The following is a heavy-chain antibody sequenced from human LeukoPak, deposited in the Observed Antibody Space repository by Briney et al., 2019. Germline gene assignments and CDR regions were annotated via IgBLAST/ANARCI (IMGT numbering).Heavy chain of an antibody. D-gene: IGHD6-13*01. CDR3: ARQPASGINFDS. J-gene: IGHJ4*02. Sequence: SETLSLTCTIAGGSISAYYWSGVRQPAGKGLEWIGRVFIGGSTNYNPSLKTRVTISLDKAKNQFSLRLTSVTPADTAVYYCARQPASGINFDSWGQGTLVAVSS. V-gene: IGHV4-4*07. CDR1: GGSISAYY. CDR2: VFIGGST.